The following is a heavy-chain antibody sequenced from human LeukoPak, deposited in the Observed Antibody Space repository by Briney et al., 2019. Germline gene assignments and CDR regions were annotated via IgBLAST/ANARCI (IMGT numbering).Heavy chain of an antibody. D-gene: IGHD6-19*01. V-gene: IGHV4-59*08. J-gene: IGHJ4*02. CDR2: IYYSGST. CDR3: ARHGYSSGWYDY. Sequence: SETLSLTCTVSGGSISSYYWSWIRQPPGKGLEWIGYIYYSGSTNYNPSLKSRVTISVDTSKNQFSLKLSSVTAADTAVYYCARHGYSSGWYDYWGQGTLVTVSS. CDR1: GGSISSYY.